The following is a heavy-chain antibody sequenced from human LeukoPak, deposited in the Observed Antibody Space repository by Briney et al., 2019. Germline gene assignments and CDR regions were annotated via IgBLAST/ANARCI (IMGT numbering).Heavy chain of an antibody. J-gene: IGHJ5*02. Sequence: PGGSLRLSCAASGFIFSSYWMSWVRQAPGKGLEWVSAISGSGGSTYYADSVKGRFTISRDNSKNTLYLQMNSLRAEDTAVYYCARDGVEFYNWFDPWGQGTLVTVSS. CDR3: ARDGVEFYNWFDP. CDR1: GFIFSSYW. CDR2: ISGSGGST. V-gene: IGHV3-23*01. D-gene: IGHD2-21*01.